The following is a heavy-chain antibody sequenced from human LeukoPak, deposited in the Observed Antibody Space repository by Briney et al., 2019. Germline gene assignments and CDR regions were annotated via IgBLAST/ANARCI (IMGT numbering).Heavy chain of an antibody. Sequence: PSETLSLTCAVSGGSISSSNWWSWVRQPPGKGLEWIGEIYHSGIINYNPSLRSRVTISVDKSKNQFALNLRSVTAADTAVYYCARLPSSGQGAFDIWGQGTMVTVSS. CDR3: ARLPSSGQGAFDI. D-gene: IGHD3-22*01. CDR2: IYHSGII. V-gene: IGHV4-4*02. J-gene: IGHJ3*02. CDR1: GGSISSSNW.